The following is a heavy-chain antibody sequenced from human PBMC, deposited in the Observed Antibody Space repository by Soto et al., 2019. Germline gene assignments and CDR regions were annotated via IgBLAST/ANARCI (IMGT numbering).Heavy chain of an antibody. CDR1: GFTFSRYG. D-gene: IGHD3-22*01. V-gene: IGHV3-30*18. Sequence: QVQLVESGGGVVQPGRSLRLSCAASGFTFSRYGMQWVRQAPGKGLEWVAVISYDGSNKYYADSVKGRFTISRDTSKNTLYLEMNSVSAEDTAVYCCAKALYYDCSGYPSWGQGTLVTVSS. CDR3: AKALYYDCSGYPS. J-gene: IGHJ5*02. CDR2: ISYDGSNK.